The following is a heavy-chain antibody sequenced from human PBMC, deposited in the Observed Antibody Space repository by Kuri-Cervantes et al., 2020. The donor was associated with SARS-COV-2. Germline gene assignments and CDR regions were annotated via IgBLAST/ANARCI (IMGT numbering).Heavy chain of an antibody. CDR2: IHPNTGGT. CDR1: GYTFTAYF. Sequence: ASVKVSCKASGYTFTAYFMHWVRQAPGQGLEYMGWIHPNTGGTPFAQKFPGRVTLTRDTSITTVYMELYSLTSDDTAVCYCARGGKDSPTSMYFYYHMDVWGRGTTVTVSS. CDR3: ARGGKDSPTSMYFYYHMDV. D-gene: IGHD2-15*01. J-gene: IGHJ6*03. V-gene: IGHV1-2*02.